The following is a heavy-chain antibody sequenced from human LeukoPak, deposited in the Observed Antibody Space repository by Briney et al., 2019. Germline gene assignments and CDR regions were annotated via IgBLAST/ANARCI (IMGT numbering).Heavy chain of an antibody. CDR1: GYSFTSYW. V-gene: IGHV5-51*01. Sequence: LGESLKISCKGSGYSFTSYWIGWVRQMPGKGLEWMGIIYPGDSDTRYSPSFQGQVTISADKSISTAHLQWSSLKASDTAMYYCARLFRRIVVVNNWFDPWGQGTLVTVSS. D-gene: IGHD3-22*01. J-gene: IGHJ5*02. CDR2: IYPGDSDT. CDR3: ARLFRRIVVVNNWFDP.